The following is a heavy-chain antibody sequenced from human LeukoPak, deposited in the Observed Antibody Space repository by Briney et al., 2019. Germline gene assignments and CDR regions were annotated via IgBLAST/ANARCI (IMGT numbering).Heavy chain of an antibody. Sequence: PSETLSLTCTVSGGSISSYYWSWIRQPAGKGLEWTGYIYYSGSTNYNPSLKSRVTISVDTSKNQFSLKLSSVTAADTAVYYCARGNDYGDYVGVSFDYWGQGTLVTVSS. J-gene: IGHJ4*02. CDR2: IYYSGST. CDR3: ARGNDYGDYVGVSFDY. CDR1: GGSISSYY. D-gene: IGHD4-17*01. V-gene: IGHV4-59*01.